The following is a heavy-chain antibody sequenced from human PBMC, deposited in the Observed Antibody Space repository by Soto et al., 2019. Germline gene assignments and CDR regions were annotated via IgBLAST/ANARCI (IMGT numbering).Heavy chain of an antibody. J-gene: IGHJ4*02. CDR2: ISATGSDI. V-gene: IGHV3-21*01. D-gene: IGHD3-16*01. CDR1: GFTFSSHT. CDR3: ARGYDVVRVPVAIRVGYFDH. Sequence: EVDLVESGGGLAKPGGALRLSCTDSGFTFSSHTMNWVGQAPGKGREWVSSISATGSDIYYGDSVMGRFTISRDNAKNSLYLQLNNLRVEDTAVYYCARGYDVVRVPVAIRVGYFDHWGQGTVVAVSS.